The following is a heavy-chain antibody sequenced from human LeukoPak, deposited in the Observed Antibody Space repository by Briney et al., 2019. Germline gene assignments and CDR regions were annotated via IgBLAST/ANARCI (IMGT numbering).Heavy chain of an antibody. V-gene: IGHV3-21*01. D-gene: IGHD4-17*01. CDR1: GFTFSSYS. J-gene: IGHJ6*02. Sequence: GGSLRLSCAASGFTFSSYSMNWVRQAPGKGLEWVSSISSSSSYIYYADSVKGRFAISRDNAKNSLYLQMNSLRAEDTAVYYCASAGDYDTYGMDVWGQGTTVTVSS. CDR2: ISSSSSYI. CDR3: ASAGDYDTYGMDV.